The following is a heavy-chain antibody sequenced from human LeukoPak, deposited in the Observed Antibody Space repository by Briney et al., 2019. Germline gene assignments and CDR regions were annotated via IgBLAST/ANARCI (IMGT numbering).Heavy chain of an antibody. CDR2: INHSGST. J-gene: IGHJ4*02. D-gene: IGHD2-2*01. CDR3: ARLRYCSSTSCLLFDY. V-gene: IGHV4-34*01. CDR1: GGSFSGYY. Sequence: SETLYLTCAVYGGSFSGYYWSWIRQPPGKGLEWIGEINHSGSTNYNPSLKSRVTISVDTSKNQFSLKLSSVTAADTAVYYCARLRYCSSTSCLLFDYWGQGTLVTVSS.